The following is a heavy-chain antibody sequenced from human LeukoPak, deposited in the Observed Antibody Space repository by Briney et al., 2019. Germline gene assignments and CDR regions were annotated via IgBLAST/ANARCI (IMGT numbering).Heavy chain of an antibody. V-gene: IGHV3-9*01. CDR3: AKDRTYGYSSSPHFDP. Sequence: LRLSCAASGFTFDDYAMHWVRQAPGKGLVWVSGISWNSGGIAYADSVKGRFTISRDNAKNSLYLQMNSLRAEDTALYYCAKDRTYGYSSSPHFDPWGQGTLVTVSS. CDR2: ISWNSGGI. CDR1: GFTFDDYA. D-gene: IGHD6-13*01. J-gene: IGHJ5*02.